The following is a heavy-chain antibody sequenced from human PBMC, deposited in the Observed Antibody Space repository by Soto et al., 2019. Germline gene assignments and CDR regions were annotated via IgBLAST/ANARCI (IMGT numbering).Heavy chain of an antibody. Sequence: EVQLLESGGGLVQQGGSLRLSCAASGFTFNSYAMNWVRQAPGKGLEWVSTISGSGGSRFYADSVKGRFTISRDSSKNTLYLQIYSPRAEDTAVYYCAKARGFSGYDWGDAFDIWGQGTMVTVSS. D-gene: IGHD5-12*01. CDR3: AKARGFSGYDWGDAFDI. J-gene: IGHJ3*02. CDR2: ISGSGGSR. CDR1: GFTFNSYA. V-gene: IGHV3-23*01.